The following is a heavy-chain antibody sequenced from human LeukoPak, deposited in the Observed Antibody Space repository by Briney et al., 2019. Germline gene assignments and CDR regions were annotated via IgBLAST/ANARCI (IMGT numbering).Heavy chain of an antibody. J-gene: IGHJ4*02. CDR1: GYTFTGYY. Sequence: ASVKVSCKASGYTFTGYYMHWVRQAPGQGLEWMGWINPNSGGTNYAQKFQGRVTMTRDTSISTAYMELSRLRSDDTAVYYCAGEGGGYSSGSIDYWGKGTLVTVSS. CDR2: INPNSGGT. CDR3: AGEGGGYSSGSIDY. V-gene: IGHV1-2*02. D-gene: IGHD6-19*01.